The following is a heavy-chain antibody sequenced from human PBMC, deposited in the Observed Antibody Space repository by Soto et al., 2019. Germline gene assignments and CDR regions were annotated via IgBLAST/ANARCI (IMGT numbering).Heavy chain of an antibody. CDR2: ISSSSSTI. J-gene: IGHJ4*02. CDR1: GFTFSSYS. V-gene: IGHV3-48*02. CDR3: ATDGTVTTPGVLDY. Sequence: EVQLVESGGGLVQPGGSLRLSCAASGFTFSSYSMNWVRQAPGKGLEWVSCISSSSSTIYYADSVKGRFTISRDNAKNSLYLQMNSLRDEDTAVYYCATDGTVTTPGVLDYWGQGTLVTVSS. D-gene: IGHD4-4*01.